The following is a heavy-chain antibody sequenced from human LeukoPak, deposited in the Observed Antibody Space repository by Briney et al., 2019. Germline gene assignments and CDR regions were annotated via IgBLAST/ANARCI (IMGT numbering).Heavy chain of an antibody. V-gene: IGHV3-74*01. CDR3: ARSVSGRYGFFDY. D-gene: IGHD1-26*01. Sequence: GGSLRLSCAGSGFTLSNHWMHWVRQVPGKGLVWVSRISPDGRSSSYGDSVEGRFTISRDNARNTVYLQMTSLRAEDTAVYHCARSVSGRYGFFDYWGQGTLVTVSS. J-gene: IGHJ4*02. CDR2: ISPDGRSS. CDR1: GFTLSNHW.